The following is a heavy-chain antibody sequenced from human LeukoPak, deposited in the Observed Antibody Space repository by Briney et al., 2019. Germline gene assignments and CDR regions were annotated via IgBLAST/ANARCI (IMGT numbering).Heavy chain of an antibody. Sequence: QSSETLSLTCTVSGGSISSSSYYWGWIRQPPGKGLEWIGSIYYSGSTYYNPSLKSRVTISVDTSKNQFSLKLSSVTAADTAVYYCARVGLYCSGGSCYSDYNWFDPWGQGTLVTVSS. D-gene: IGHD2-15*01. CDR3: ARVGLYCSGGSCYSDYNWFDP. J-gene: IGHJ5*02. CDR1: GGSISSSSYY. V-gene: IGHV4-39*07. CDR2: IYYSGST.